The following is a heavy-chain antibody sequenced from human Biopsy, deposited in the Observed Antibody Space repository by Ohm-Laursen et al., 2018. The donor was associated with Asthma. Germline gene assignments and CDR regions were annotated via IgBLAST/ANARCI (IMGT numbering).Heavy chain of an antibody. Sequence: ASVKVSCKASGYTFIHYAIHRVRQAPGQRLEWMGWINAGNGNTKYSQKFQGRVTITRDTSASTAYMDLRSLRSEDTAVYYCARTYYDFLTGQVNDVFAIWGQGTMVTVSS. D-gene: IGHD3-9*01. CDR3: ARTYYDFLTGQVNDVFAI. CDR1: GYTFIHYA. J-gene: IGHJ3*02. V-gene: IGHV1-3*01. CDR2: INAGNGNT.